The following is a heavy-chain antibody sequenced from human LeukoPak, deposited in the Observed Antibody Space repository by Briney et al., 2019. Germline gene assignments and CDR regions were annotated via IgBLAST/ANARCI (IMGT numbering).Heavy chain of an antibody. J-gene: IGHJ1*01. Sequence: GGSLRLSCSASGFTFSSYAMHWVRQAPGEGLEWVAVISYDESKIYYADSVKGRFTISRDLSTNTLYLQMNSLTTEDTAMYFCARRPVAAEYFQHWDQGTLVTVSS. V-gene: IGHV3-30*04. CDR3: ARRPVAAEYFQH. D-gene: IGHD6-25*01. CDR1: GFTFSSYA. CDR2: ISYDESKI.